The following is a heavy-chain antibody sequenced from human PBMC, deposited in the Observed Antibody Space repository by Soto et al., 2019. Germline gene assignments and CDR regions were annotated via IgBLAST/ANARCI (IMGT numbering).Heavy chain of an antibody. CDR2: ISRDGNNK. Sequence: GWSLRISCATSGFTFRFYDMHSVRQAPGKGLEWLAVISRDGNNKDYGDSVKGRFTISRDNSKNTLFLQMNSLRDEDSAVYYCAKDAYTPIRTTAHDAGGLDHWGRGTLVTVSS. J-gene: IGHJ4*02. CDR1: GFTFRFYD. CDR3: AKDAYTPIRTTAHDAGGLDH. V-gene: IGHV3-30*18. D-gene: IGHD4-4*01.